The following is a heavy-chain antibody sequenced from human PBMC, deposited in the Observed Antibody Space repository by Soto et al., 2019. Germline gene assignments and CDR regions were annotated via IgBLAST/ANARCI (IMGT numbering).Heavy chain of an antibody. V-gene: IGHV4-61*01. Sequence: PSETLCLTCTVAGGSVSGGSYYWSWIRQPPGKGLEWIGYIYYSGSTNYNPSLKSRVTISVDTSKNQSSLKLSSVTAADTAVYYCARGRFSGSSSWSHYYYYYGMDVWGQGTTVTVSS. CDR3: ARGRFSGSSSWSHYYYYYGMDV. CDR2: IYYSGST. CDR1: GGSVSGGSYY. D-gene: IGHD6-13*01. J-gene: IGHJ6*02.